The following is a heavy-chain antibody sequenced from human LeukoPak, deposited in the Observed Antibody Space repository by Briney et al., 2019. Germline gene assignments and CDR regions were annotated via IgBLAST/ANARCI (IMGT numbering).Heavy chain of an antibody. J-gene: IGHJ3*01. CDR2: IRTSPSEI. CDR3: VRDHHYALDV. V-gene: IGHV3-48*02. Sequence: PGGSLRLSCAASGFIFGSYSMNWVRQAPGKGLEWISYIRTSPSEIYYADSVRGRFTISRDDAKNSLYLQMDSLRDEDTAVYYCVRDHHYALDVWGQGTTVTVSS. CDR1: GFIFGSYS.